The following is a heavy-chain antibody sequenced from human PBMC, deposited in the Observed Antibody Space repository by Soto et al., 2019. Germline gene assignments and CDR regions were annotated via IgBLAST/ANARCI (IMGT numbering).Heavy chain of an antibody. Sequence: GGSLRLSCAASGFTPSSYSMNWVRQAPGKGLEWVSSISSSSSYIYYADSVKGRFTISRDNAKNSLYLQMNSLRAEDTAVYYCARGHSSSPNWFDPWGQGTLVTVSS. CDR2: ISSSSSYI. D-gene: IGHD6-6*01. CDR3: ARGHSSSPNWFDP. CDR1: GFTPSSYS. V-gene: IGHV3-21*04. J-gene: IGHJ5*02.